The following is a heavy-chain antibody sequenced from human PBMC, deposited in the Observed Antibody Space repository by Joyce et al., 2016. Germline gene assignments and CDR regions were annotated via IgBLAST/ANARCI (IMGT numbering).Heavy chain of an antibody. V-gene: IGHV3-21*01. CDR1: GFPFSSYS. J-gene: IGHJ4*02. CDR3: ARSSYTNGIFDY. Sequence: EVQLVESGGGLVKPGGSLRLSCAASGFPFSSYSMSWVRQAPGKGLEWVSSLSSSSSYIKYTDSVKCRFTISRDNAKNSLYLQMNSLRVEDTAVYYCARSSYTNGIFDYWGQGTLVTVSS. D-gene: IGHD2-8*01. CDR2: LSSSSSYI.